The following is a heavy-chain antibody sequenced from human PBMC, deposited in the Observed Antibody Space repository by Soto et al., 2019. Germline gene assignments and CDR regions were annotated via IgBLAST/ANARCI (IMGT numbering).Heavy chain of an antibody. Sequence: SETLSLTCTVSGGSISSGDYYWTWIRQHPGKGLEWIGYIHYSGSTNYNPSLKSRVTISVDTSKNQFSLKLSSVTAADTAVYYCARGNYYDSSGYYDYWSQGTLGTVSS. CDR1: GGSISSGDYY. CDR3: ARGNYYDSSGYYDY. D-gene: IGHD3-22*01. V-gene: IGHV4-61*08. CDR2: IHYSGST. J-gene: IGHJ4*02.